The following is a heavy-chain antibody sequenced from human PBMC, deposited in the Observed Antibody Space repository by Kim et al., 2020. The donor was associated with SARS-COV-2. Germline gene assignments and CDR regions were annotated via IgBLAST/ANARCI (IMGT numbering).Heavy chain of an antibody. CDR3: ARHWGPYYYYGMDV. CDR1: GGSISSSSYY. D-gene: IGHD3-16*01. J-gene: IGHJ6*04. V-gene: IGHV4-39*01. CDR2: VDYSGST. Sequence: SETLSLTCTVSGGSISSSSYYWGWIRQPPGKGLEWIGSVDYSGSTSYNPSLKSRINIFVDMSKNQFSLKVTSVSAADTAVYYCARHWGPYYYYGMDVWGKGTTGTVFS.